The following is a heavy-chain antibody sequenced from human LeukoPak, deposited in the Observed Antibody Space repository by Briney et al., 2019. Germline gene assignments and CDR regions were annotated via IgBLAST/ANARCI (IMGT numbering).Heavy chain of an antibody. Sequence: HPGGSLRLSCAASGFTVSANYMTWVRQAPGKGLEWVSVIFSGGGTYYADSVKGRFTISRDSSKNTLYLQMNSLRAEDTAVYSCARGRGGIYSFDYWGQGTPVTVSS. CDR1: GFTVSANY. J-gene: IGHJ4*02. CDR2: IFSGGGT. CDR3: ARGRGGIYSFDY. D-gene: IGHD1-26*01. V-gene: IGHV3-66*01.